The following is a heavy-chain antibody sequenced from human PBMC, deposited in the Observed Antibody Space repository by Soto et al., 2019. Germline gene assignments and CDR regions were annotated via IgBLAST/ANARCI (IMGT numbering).Heavy chain of an antibody. V-gene: IGHV1-69*01. Sequence: QVPLVRSGAEVKKPGSSVKVSCKAPGGTFSSYAISWVRQAPGQGLEWMGGIIPIFGTAKYAQKFQGRVTITADESTSTGYMELSSLRSEDTAVYYCARSQGGSSSLDIYYYYYYGMDVWGQGTTVTVSS. CDR2: IIPIFGTA. CDR3: ARSQGGSSSLDIYYYYYYGMDV. CDR1: GGTFSSYA. J-gene: IGHJ6*02. D-gene: IGHD2-15*01.